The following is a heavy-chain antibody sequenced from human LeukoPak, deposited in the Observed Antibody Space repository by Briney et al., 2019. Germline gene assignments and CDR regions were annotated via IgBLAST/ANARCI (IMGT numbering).Heavy chain of an antibody. CDR1: GFTSTNYA. V-gene: IGHV3-23*01. D-gene: IGHD3-22*01. Sequence: GGSLRLSCAASGFTSTNYAMNWVRQAPGKGLEWVSAISGSGGSTYYADSVKGRFTISRDNSKNTLYLQMNSLRAEDTAVYYCAKERITMIVEYYFDYWGQGTLVTVSS. CDR2: ISGSGGST. CDR3: AKERITMIVEYYFDY. J-gene: IGHJ4*02.